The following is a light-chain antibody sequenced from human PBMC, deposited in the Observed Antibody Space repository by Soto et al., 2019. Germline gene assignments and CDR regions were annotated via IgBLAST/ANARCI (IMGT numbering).Light chain of an antibody. J-gene: IGKJ4*01. V-gene: IGKV1D-13*01. CDR2: DVS. CDR1: QGFSSA. CDR3: QQFDNYPLT. Sequence: AIQLPQSPSSLSASVGDTVTITCRPSQGFSSALAWYQHKPGKAPKLLIYDVSRLQSGVPSRFSGSGSGTECTLIISTLQPEDFATYYCQQFDNYPLTCGGGTKVEIK.